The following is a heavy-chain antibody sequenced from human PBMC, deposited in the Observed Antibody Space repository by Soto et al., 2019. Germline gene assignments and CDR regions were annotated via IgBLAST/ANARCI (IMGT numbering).Heavy chain of an antibody. V-gene: IGHV3-33*01. Sequence: QVQLVESGGGVVQPGRSLRLSCAASGFTFSSYGMHWVRQAPGKGLEWVAVIWYDGSNKYYADSVKGRFTISRDNSKNTLLVQMNSLRAEDTAVDYCARDGPWDRYYGSGSSLDYWGQGTLVTVSS. J-gene: IGHJ4*02. D-gene: IGHD3-10*01. CDR3: ARDGPWDRYYGSGSSLDY. CDR2: IWYDGSNK. CDR1: GFTFSSYG.